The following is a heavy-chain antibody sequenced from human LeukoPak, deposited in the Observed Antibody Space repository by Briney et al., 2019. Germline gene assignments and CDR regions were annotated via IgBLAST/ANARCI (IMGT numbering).Heavy chain of an antibody. D-gene: IGHD4-17*01. V-gene: IGHV3-30-3*01. CDR3: ARDPYGDYYFDF. CDR1: GFTFSSYA. J-gene: IGHJ4*02. CDR2: ISYDGSNK. Sequence: PGGSLRLSCAASGFTFSSYAMHWVRQAPGKGLEWVAVISYDGSNKYYADPVKGRFTISRDNSKNTLYLQMNSLRAEDTAVYYCARDPYGDYYFDFRGQGTLVTVSS.